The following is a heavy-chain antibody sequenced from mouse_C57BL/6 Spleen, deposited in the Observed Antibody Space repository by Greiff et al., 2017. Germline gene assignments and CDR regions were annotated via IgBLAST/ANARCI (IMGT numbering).Heavy chain of an antibody. V-gene: IGHV1-85*01. CDR2: IYPRDGST. D-gene: IGHD1-1*01. Sequence: QVQLQQSGPELVKPGASVKLSCKASGYTFTSYDINWVKQRPGQGLEWIGWIYPRDGSTKYNEKFKGKATLTVDTSSSTAYMELHSLTSEDSAVYFCARWEVTRVVATPYFDYWGQGTTLTVSS. J-gene: IGHJ2*01. CDR3: ARWEVTRVVATPYFDY. CDR1: GYTFTSYD.